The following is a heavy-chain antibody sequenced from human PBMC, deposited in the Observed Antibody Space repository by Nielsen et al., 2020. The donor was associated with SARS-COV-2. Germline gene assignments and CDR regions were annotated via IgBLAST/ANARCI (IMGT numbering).Heavy chain of an antibody. Sequence: WIRQPPGKALERLAHIFSNDEKSYSTSLKSRLTISKDTSKSQVVLTMTNMDPVDTATYYCARIRPYYDFWSGYYPQTYYYYGMDVWGQGTTVTVSS. J-gene: IGHJ6*02. CDR2: IFSNDEK. D-gene: IGHD3-3*01. V-gene: IGHV2-26*01. CDR3: ARIRPYYDFWSGYYPQTYYYYGMDV.